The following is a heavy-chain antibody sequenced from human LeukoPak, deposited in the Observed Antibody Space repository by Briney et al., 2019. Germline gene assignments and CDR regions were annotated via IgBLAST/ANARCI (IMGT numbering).Heavy chain of an antibody. D-gene: IGHD3-22*01. CDR1: GFTFSSYG. Sequence: GGSLRLSCAASGFTFSSYGMHWVRQAPGKGLEWVSYISSSGSTIYYADSVKGRFTISRDNAKNSLYLQMNSLRAEDTAVYYCARVSGYYSNWFDPWGQGTLVTVSS. CDR3: ARVSGYYSNWFDP. V-gene: IGHV3-48*04. CDR2: ISSSGSTI. J-gene: IGHJ5*02.